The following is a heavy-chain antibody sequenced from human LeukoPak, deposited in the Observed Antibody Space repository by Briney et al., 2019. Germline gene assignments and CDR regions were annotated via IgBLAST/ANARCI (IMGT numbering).Heavy chain of an antibody. CDR3: ARKAWVAAAFIDY. V-gene: IGHV3-30*02. J-gene: IGHJ4*02. D-gene: IGHD2-2*01. CDR2: IRYDGSNK. Sequence: GGSLRLSCAASGFTFSSYGVHWVRQAPGKGLEWVAFIRYDGSNKYYADSVKGRFTISRDNSKNTLYLQMNSLRAEDTAVYYCARKAWVAAAFIDYWGQGALVTVSS. CDR1: GFTFSSYG.